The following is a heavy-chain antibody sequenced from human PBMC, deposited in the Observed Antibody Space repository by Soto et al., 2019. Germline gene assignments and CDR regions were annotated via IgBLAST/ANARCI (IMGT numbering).Heavy chain of an antibody. CDR3: ARGDLGAFDM. Sequence: GSLRLSCAASGFTFNIYWMNWVRQAPGKGLEWVACIKQDGTEKYSVDSVKGRFTISRDNAKNSVYLHMNSLRDEDTAVYFCARGDLGAFDMWGQGTMVTVSS. J-gene: IGHJ3*02. D-gene: IGHD7-27*01. CDR2: IKQDGTEK. CDR1: GFTFNIYW. V-gene: IGHV3-7*01.